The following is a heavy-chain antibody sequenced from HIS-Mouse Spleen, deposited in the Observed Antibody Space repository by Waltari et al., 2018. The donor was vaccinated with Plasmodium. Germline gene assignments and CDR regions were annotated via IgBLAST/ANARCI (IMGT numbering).Heavy chain of an antibody. CDR2: IDWDDDK. CDR1: GFSLSTSGLG. Sequence: QVTLRESGPALVKPTQTLTLTCTYSGFSLSTSGLGVSWHRQPPVKALEWLALIDWDDDKYYSTSLKTRLTISKDTSKNQVVLTMTNMDPVDTATYYCARTLNWGSGFDYWGQGTLVTVSS. J-gene: IGHJ4*02. V-gene: IGHV2-70*01. CDR3: ARTLNWGSGFDY. D-gene: IGHD7-27*01.